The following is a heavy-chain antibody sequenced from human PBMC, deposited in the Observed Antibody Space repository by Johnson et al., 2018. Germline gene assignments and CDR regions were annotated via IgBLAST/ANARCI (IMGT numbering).Heavy chain of an antibody. J-gene: IGHJ1*01. CDR3: ARGPRYATLRLGELSSLREEYFQY. D-gene: IGHD3-16*02. CDR1: GFTFSSYG. Sequence: QVQLVQSGGGVVQPGRSLRLSCAASGFTFSSYGMHWVRRAPGKGLEWVAVISYDGSNKYYADSVKGRFTISRDNSKNRLYLQMNSLRAEDTAVYYCARGPRYATLRLGELSSLREEYFQYWGQGTLVTVSS. V-gene: IGHV3-30*03. CDR2: ISYDGSNK.